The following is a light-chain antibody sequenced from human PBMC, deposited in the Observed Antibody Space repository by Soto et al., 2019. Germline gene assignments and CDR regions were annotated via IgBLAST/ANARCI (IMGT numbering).Light chain of an antibody. V-gene: IGKV2D-29*02. CDR1: QSLLHSDGKTY. J-gene: IGKJ4*01. CDR2: DVS. CDR3: MQSIQVPFLG. Sequence: DVVMTQTPLSLSVTPGQPASISCKSSQSLLHSDGKTYLSWYLQKPGQSPQLLIYDVSNRFSGVPDRFSGSGSGTDFTLTIRRVEAEDVGVYYCMQSIQVPFLGFGGGTKVEIK.